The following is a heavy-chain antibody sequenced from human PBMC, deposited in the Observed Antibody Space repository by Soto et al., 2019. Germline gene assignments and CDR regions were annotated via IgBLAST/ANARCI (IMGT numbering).Heavy chain of an antibody. CDR3: GKVPPRPYCRSVSCPFDY. Sequence: EGSLILSCAAYGFTFSSYAMNWVRQAPGKGLEWVSTIDYTGGYSYYADSVKGRFTISRDNSQKTLDLQMNSLRAEDTAIYYCGKVPPRPYCRSVSCPFDYWGQGTLVTVSS. CDR2: IDYTGGYS. V-gene: IGHV3-23*01. D-gene: IGHD2-2*01. J-gene: IGHJ4*02. CDR1: GFTFSSYA.